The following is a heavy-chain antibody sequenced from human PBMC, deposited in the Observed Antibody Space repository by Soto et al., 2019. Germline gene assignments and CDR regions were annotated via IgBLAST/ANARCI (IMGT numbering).Heavy chain of an antibody. CDR3: ARTVVVVVSNVPDYFDY. Sequence: PSETLSLTCFVSGGSVTSHHWSWIRQFPGQGLEWIAYTSYTGNTNYNPSLQSRVTISVDTWKNRFSLNLRSVTAADTAVYYCARTVVVVVSNVPDYFDYWGQGMLVTVSS. J-gene: IGHJ4*02. CDR2: TSYTGNT. D-gene: IGHD2-15*01. CDR1: GGSVTSHH. V-gene: IGHV4-59*08.